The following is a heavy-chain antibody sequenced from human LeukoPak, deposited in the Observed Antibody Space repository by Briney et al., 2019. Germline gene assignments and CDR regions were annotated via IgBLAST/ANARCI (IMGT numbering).Heavy chain of an antibody. J-gene: IGHJ3*02. V-gene: IGHV4-39*01. CDR3: ARHAIRLDAFDI. CDR1: GGSISSSSYY. D-gene: IGHD2-21*01. CDR2: IYYSGST. Sequence: SETLSLTCTVSGGSISSSSYYWGWIRQPPGKGLEWIGSIYYSGSTYYNPSLKSRVTISVDTSKNQFSLKLSSVTAADTAVYYCARHAIRLDAFDIWGQGTMVTVSS.